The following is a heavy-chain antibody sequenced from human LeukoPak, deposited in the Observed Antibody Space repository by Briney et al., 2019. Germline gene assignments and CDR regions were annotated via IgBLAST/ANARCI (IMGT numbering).Heavy chain of an antibody. Sequence: PGGSLRLSCTASGFTFSSYWMNWVRQAPGKGRQWVGNIKEDGSDKYYVDSVKGRFTISRDNAKNTLYLQMHSLRAEDTAVYYCTRGSSNACDIWGQGTMVAVSS. V-gene: IGHV3-7*05. CDR2: IKEDGSDK. CDR1: GFTFSSYW. CDR3: TRGSSNACDI. D-gene: IGHD3-10*01. J-gene: IGHJ3*02.